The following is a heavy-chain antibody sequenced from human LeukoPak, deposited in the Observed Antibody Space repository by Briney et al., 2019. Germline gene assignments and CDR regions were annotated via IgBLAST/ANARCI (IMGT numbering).Heavy chain of an antibody. CDR3: ARGPGGWLQLLYFDY. V-gene: IGHV4-30-2*01. CDR2: IYHSGST. D-gene: IGHD5-24*01. CDR1: GGSISSGGYS. J-gene: IGHJ4*02. Sequence: PSQTLSLTCAVSGGSISSGGYSWSWIRQPPGKGLEWIGYIYHSGSTYYNPSLKSRVTISVDRSKNQFSLKLSSVTAADTAVYYCARGPGGWLQLLYFDYWGQGTLVTVSS.